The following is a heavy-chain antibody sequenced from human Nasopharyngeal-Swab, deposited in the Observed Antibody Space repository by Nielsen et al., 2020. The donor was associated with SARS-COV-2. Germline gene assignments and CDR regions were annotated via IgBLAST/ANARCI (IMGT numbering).Heavy chain of an antibody. D-gene: IGHD2-2*02. J-gene: IGHJ3*02. Sequence: GESLKISCAASGFTFSTYGMHWVRQAPGKGLEWVAVISYDGSNKYYADSVKGRFTISRDNSKNTLYLQMNSLRAEDTAVYYCASGCISTSCYTGDAFDIWGQGTMVTVSS. CDR1: GFTFSTYG. V-gene: IGHV3-30*03. CDR3: ASGCISTSCYTGDAFDI. CDR2: ISYDGSNK.